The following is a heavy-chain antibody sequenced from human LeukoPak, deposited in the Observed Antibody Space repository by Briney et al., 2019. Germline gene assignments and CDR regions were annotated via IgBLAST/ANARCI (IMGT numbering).Heavy chain of an antibody. CDR2: IISIFGTA. J-gene: IGHJ4*02. V-gene: IGHV1-69*13. CDR1: GGTFSSYA. Sequence: ASVKVSCKASGGTFSSYAISWVRQAPGQGLGWMGGIISIFGTANYAQKFQGRVTITADESTSTAYMEPSSLRSEDTAVYYCAGHYDSSGYYYNRPFYYFDYWGQGTLVTVSS. CDR3: AGHYDSSGYYYNRPFYYFDY. D-gene: IGHD3-22*01.